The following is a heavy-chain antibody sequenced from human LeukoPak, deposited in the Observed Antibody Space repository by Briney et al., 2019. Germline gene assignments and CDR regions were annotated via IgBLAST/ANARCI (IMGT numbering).Heavy chain of an antibody. CDR2: ISWNSGSI. D-gene: IGHD4-17*01. J-gene: IGHJ5*02. Sequence: PGGSLRLSCAASGFTFDDYAMHWVRQAPGKGLELVSGISWNSGSIGYADSVKGRFTISRDNAKNSLYLQMNSLRAEDTALYYCAKDAYGDYPNWFDPWGQGTLVTVSS. CDR3: AKDAYGDYPNWFDP. CDR1: GFTFDDYA. V-gene: IGHV3-9*01.